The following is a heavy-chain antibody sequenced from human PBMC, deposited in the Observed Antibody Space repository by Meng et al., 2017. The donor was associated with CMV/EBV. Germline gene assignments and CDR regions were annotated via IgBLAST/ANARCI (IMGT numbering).Heavy chain of an antibody. CDR3: ARVSGGAYGMDV. CDR2: MNANSGNT. Sequence: ASVKVSCKASGYTFTSYDINWVRQATGQGLEWMGWMNANSGNTGYAQKFQGRVTMTRNTSISTAYMELSSLRSEDTAVYYCARVSGGAYGMDVWGQGTTVTVSS. D-gene: IGHD2/OR15-2a*01. V-gene: IGHV1-8*01. CDR1: GYTFTSYD. J-gene: IGHJ6*02.